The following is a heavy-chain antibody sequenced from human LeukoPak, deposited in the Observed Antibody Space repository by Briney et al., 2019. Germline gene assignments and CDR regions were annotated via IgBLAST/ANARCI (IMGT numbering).Heavy chain of an antibody. D-gene: IGHD4-11*01. V-gene: IGHV3-33*01. CDR3: ARDAQRGFDYSNSLKN. J-gene: IGHJ4*01. CDR2: IWSDATNI. CDR1: GFIFSHHG. Sequence: QAGGPLRLSCAASGFIFSHHGMHWVRQAPGKGLEWVAVIWSDATNIFYADSVKGRFTISRDNSQNTVFLQMNSLRVKDTALYYCARDAQRGFDYSNSLKNWGHGTLVTVSS.